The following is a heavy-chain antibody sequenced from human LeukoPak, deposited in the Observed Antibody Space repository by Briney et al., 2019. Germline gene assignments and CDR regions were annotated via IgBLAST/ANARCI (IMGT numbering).Heavy chain of an antibody. CDR3: AREGEQQLQQA. CDR2: IIPILGIA. V-gene: IGHV1-69*04. D-gene: IGHD6-13*01. J-gene: IGHJ5*02. Sequence: SVKVSCKASGGTFSSYAISWVRQAPGQGLEWMGRIIPILGIANYAQKFQGRVTITADKSTSTAYMELSSLRSEDTAVYYCAREGEQQLQQAWGQGTLVTVSS. CDR1: GGTFSSYA.